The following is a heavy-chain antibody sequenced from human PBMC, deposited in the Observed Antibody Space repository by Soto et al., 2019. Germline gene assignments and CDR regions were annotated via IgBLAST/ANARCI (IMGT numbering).Heavy chain of an antibody. V-gene: IGHV3-23*01. J-gene: IGHJ4*02. CDR2: ISGSGGGT. CDR3: ARGGYSYGYLGPHRYYFDY. CDR1: GSTFSSYA. D-gene: IGHD5-18*01. Sequence: GGSLRLSCAASGSTFSSYAMSWVRQAPGKGLEWVSAISGSGGGTYYADSVKGRFTISRDNSKNTLYLQMNSLRAADTAVYYCARGGYSYGYLGPHRYYFDYWGQGTLVTVSS.